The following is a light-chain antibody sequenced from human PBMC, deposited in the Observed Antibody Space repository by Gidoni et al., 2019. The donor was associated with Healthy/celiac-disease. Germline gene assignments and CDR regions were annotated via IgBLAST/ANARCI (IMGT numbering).Light chain of an antibody. J-gene: IGLJ3*02. CDR3: PSYDSSLSGWV. CDR2: GNS. V-gene: IGLV1-40*01. Sequence: QYVRTQPPSVSAAPGQRVTISCTGSSSNVGAGYDVHWYKQLQGTAPKLLIYGNSNRTSGVPVRFSGSESGTSASRAITGLHAEDEADYYCPSYDSSLSGWVFGGGTKLTVL. CDR1: SSNVGAGYD.